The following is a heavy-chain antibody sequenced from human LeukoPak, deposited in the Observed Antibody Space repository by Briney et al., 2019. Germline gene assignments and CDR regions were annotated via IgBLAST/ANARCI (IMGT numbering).Heavy chain of an antibody. Sequence: PGGSLRLSCAASGFTFSDYYMSRIRQAPGKGLEWVSYISSSGSTIYYADSVKGRFTISRDNAKNSLYLQMNSLRAEDTAVYYCAREYCSSTSCYLFYYYYMDVWGKGTTVTVSS. CDR2: ISSSGSTI. D-gene: IGHD2-2*01. J-gene: IGHJ6*03. CDR3: AREYCSSTSCYLFYYYYMDV. V-gene: IGHV3-11*01. CDR1: GFTFSDYY.